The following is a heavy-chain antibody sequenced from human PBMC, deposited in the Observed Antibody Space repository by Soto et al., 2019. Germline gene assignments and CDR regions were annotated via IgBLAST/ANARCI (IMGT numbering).Heavy chain of an antibody. Sequence: QVQLQESGPGLVRPSQTLSLTCSVSGGSISTDHYHWTWIRQPPGKGLEWIGYIHYSGSVYYNPSLQSRLSMSIDTSKNMFSLKLSSMTAADTAVYFCVREDDGGDRDYYGLDVWGQGTTVIVS. D-gene: IGHD2-21*02. V-gene: IGHV4-30-4*01. CDR2: IHYSGSV. CDR1: GGSISTDHYH. J-gene: IGHJ6*02. CDR3: VREDDGGDRDYYGLDV.